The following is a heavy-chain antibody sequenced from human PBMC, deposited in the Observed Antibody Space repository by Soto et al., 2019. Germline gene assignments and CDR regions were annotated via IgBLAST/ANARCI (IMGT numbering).Heavy chain of an antibody. Sequence: QGQLVQSGAEVRKPGASVKVSCKTSGYTFTNYGINWVRQAPGQGLEWMGWINGYNGKTNYAQRVQGRVTLTIDRSTTTAYMELRSLRSDDTAIYYCARGPDPTYSDHWGQGTLVTVSS. J-gene: IGHJ4*02. CDR1: GYTFTNYG. CDR3: ARGPDPTYSDH. CDR2: INGYNGKT. V-gene: IGHV1-18*01.